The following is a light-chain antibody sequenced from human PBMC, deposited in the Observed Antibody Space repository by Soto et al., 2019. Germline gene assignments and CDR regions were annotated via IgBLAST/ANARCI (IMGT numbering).Light chain of an antibody. V-gene: IGKV3-15*01. J-gene: IGKJ5*01. Sequence: EIVMTQSPATLSVSPGERATLSCRASQSVSSKLAWYHQNPGQAPRLLIHGASTRATGIPARFSGSGSGTEFTLTISSLQSEDFAVYYCQQYNNWPLTFGQGTRLEIK. CDR1: QSVSSK. CDR2: GAS. CDR3: QQYNNWPLT.